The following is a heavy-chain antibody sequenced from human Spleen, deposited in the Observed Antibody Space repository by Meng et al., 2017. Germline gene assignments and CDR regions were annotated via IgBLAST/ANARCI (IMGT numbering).Heavy chain of an antibody. D-gene: IGHD6-19*01. CDR1: GGSVSSSSYY. CDR2: IYTSGST. J-gene: IGHJ4*02. V-gene: IGHV4-61*02. CDR3: ARDRAAVAGLDY. Sequence: LRLSCSVSGGSVSSSSYYWSWIRQPAGKGLEWIGRIYTSGSTNYNPSLKSRVTISVDTSKIQFSLKLSSVTAADTAVYYCARDRAAVAGLDYWGQGTLVTVSS.